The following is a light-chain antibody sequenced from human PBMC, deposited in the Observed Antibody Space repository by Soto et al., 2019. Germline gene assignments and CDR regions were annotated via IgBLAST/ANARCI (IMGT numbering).Light chain of an antibody. J-gene: IGLJ1*01. CDR1: SXNIGGNS. Sequence: QSVLTQPPSVSAAPGQKVTISCSGSSXNIGGNSESWYQQLPGTAPKLLIYDDNKRPSGIPDRFSGSKSGTSATLGITGFQTGDEADYYCGSWDSSLSAYVFGTGTKVTVL. CDR2: DDN. CDR3: GSWDSSLSAYV. V-gene: IGLV1-51*01.